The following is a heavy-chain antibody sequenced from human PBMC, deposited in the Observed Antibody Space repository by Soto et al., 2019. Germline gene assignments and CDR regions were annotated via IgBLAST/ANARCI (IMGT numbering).Heavy chain of an antibody. Sequence: PSETLSLICSVSGGSISSGDYYWNWIRQPPGKGLEWIGYIYYSGNTYYNPSLRSRVTISLDRSENQFSLKLSFVTAADTAVYYCARDRYYGSGTYYNFYYGMDVWGQGTTVTV. D-gene: IGHD3-10*01. CDR2: IYYSGNT. J-gene: IGHJ6*02. CDR1: GGSISSGDYY. CDR3: ARDRYYGSGTYYNFYYGMDV. V-gene: IGHV4-30-4*01.